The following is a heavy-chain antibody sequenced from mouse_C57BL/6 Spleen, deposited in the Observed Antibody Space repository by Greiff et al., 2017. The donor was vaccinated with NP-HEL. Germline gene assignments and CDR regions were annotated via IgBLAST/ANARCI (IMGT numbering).Heavy chain of an antibody. V-gene: IGHV3-6*01. D-gene: IGHD4-1*01. CDR3: ATNWDRYFDV. CDR1: GYSITSGYY. CDR2: ISYDGSN. J-gene: IGHJ1*03. Sequence: EVQLQESGPGLVKPSQSLSLTCSVTGYSITSGYYWNWIRQFPGNKLEWMGYISYDGSNNYNPSLKNRISITRDTSKNQFFLKLNSVTTEDTATYYCATNWDRYFDVWGTGTTVTVSS.